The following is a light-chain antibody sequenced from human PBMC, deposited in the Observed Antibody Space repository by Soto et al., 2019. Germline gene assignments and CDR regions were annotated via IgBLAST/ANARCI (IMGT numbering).Light chain of an antibody. Sequence: QSVLTQPASVSGSPGQSITVSCSGLSSDVGGNKYVSWYQQHPGKAPNLMIYDVSNRPSGVSTRHSGSKSDNTASLTISGLQAEDEADYYCSSYTTSSTVCGGGTKLNVL. CDR1: SSDVGGNKY. CDR3: SSYTTSSTV. J-gene: IGLJ2*01. CDR2: DVS. V-gene: IGLV2-14*01.